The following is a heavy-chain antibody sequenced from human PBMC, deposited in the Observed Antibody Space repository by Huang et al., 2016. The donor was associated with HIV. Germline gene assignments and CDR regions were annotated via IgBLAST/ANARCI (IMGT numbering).Heavy chain of an antibody. V-gene: IGHV3-48*01. D-gene: IGHD6-13*01. Sequence: EEQLVESGGGLVQPGGSLRLSCAASGFSFSSCNMNWVRQAPGKGLEWLLYISETGSVITYADSVKGRFTVSRDNAKNSLYLQMDSLRAEDTAVYYCARGYSSSWLYNWGQGTLVTVSS. CDR1: GFSFSSCN. J-gene: IGHJ4*02. CDR2: ISETGSVI. CDR3: ARGYSSSWLYN.